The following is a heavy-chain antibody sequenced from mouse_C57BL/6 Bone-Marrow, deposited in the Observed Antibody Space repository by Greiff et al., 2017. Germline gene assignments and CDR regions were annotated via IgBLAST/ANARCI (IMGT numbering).Heavy chain of an antibody. V-gene: IGHV14-2*01. Sequence: EVKLQQSGAELVKPGASVKLSCTASGFNIKDYYMHWVKQRTEQGLEWIGRIDPEDGETKYAPKFKGKATITADTSSNTAYLQLSSLTSEDTAVYYCARRDGTYYFDYWGQGTTLTVSS. CDR2: IDPEDGET. CDR3: ARRDGTYYFDY. J-gene: IGHJ2*01. CDR1: GFNIKDYY. D-gene: IGHD2-3*01.